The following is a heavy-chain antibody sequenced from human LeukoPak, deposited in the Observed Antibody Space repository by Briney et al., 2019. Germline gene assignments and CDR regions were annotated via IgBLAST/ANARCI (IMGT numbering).Heavy chain of an antibody. CDR1: GFTVSSNY. J-gene: IGHJ3*02. Sequence: GGSLRLSCAASGFTVSSNYMSWVRQAPGKGLEWVSVIYSGGSTYYADSVKGRFTISRDNAKNSLYLQMNSLRAEDTAVYYCARSFSGWYVDAFDIWGQGTMVTVSS. CDR3: ARSFSGWYVDAFDI. V-gene: IGHV3-53*01. CDR2: IYSGGST. D-gene: IGHD6-19*01.